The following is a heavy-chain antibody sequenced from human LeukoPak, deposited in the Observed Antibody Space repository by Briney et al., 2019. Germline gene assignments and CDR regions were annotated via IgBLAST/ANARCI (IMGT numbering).Heavy chain of an antibody. CDR3: ARDKSVGPQYYDFWSGYYHDY. CDR1: GFTFSSYA. V-gene: IGHV3-30-3*01. Sequence: PGGSLRLSCAASGFTFSSYAMHWVRQAPGKGLEWVAVISYDGSNKYYADSVEGRFTISRDNSKNTLYLQMNSLRAEDTAVYYCARDKSVGPQYYDFWSGYYHDYWGQGTLVTVSS. J-gene: IGHJ4*02. CDR2: ISYDGSNK. D-gene: IGHD3-3*01.